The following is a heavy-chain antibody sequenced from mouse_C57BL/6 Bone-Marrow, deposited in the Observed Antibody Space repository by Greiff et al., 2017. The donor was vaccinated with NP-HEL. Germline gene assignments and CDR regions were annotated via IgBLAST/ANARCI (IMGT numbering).Heavy chain of an antibody. J-gene: IGHJ3*01. CDR2: ISYDGSN. CDR1: GYSITSGYY. V-gene: IGHV3-6*01. CDR3: ARGRRRAWFAY. Sequence: ESGPGLVKPSQSLSLTCSVTGYSITSGYYWNWIRQFPGNKLEWMGYISYDGSNNYNPSLKNRISITRDTSKNQFFLKLNSVTTEDTATYYCARGRRRAWFAYWGQGTLVTVSA.